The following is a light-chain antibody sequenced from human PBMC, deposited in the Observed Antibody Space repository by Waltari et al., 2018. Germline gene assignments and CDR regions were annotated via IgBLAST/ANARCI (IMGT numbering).Light chain of an antibody. CDR1: SSNIGSGYD. CDR2: GNS. J-gene: IGLJ1*01. Sequence: QSVLTQPPSVSGAPGQRVTISCTGSSSNIGSGYDVPLYQQLPGTAPKLLIYGNSNRPSGVPDRFSGSKSGTSASLAITGLQAEDEADYYCQSYDSSLSGFYVFGTGTKVTVL. CDR3: QSYDSSLSGFYV. V-gene: IGLV1-40*01.